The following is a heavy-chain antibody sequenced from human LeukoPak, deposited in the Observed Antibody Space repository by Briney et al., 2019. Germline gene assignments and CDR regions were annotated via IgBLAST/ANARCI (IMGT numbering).Heavy chain of an antibody. V-gene: IGHV1-69*13. J-gene: IGHJ5*02. D-gene: IGHD2-21*02. Sequence: SVKVSCKASGGTFISYAISWVRQAPGQGFEWMGGIIPIFGTANYAQKFQGRVTITADESTSTAYMELSSLRSEDTAVYYCARRAVCGGDCYSRWFDPWGQGTLVTVSS. CDR1: GGTFISYA. CDR2: IIPIFGTA. CDR3: ARRAVCGGDCYSRWFDP.